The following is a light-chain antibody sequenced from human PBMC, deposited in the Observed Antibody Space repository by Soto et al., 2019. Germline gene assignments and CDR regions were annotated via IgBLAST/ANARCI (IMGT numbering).Light chain of an antibody. CDR2: GAS. J-gene: IGKJ2*01. CDR3: HQYNNWPPYT. V-gene: IGKV3-15*01. Sequence: EIMMTQSPATLSVSPGERVTLSCRASQSISSNLDWYQQKPGQAPRLLIYGASTRATGIPARFSGSGSGTGFTLTISSLQSEDFAIYYCHQYNNWPPYTFGQGTKLEIK. CDR1: QSISSN.